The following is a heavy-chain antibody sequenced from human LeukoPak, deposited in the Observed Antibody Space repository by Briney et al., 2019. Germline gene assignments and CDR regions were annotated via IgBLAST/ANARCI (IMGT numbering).Heavy chain of an antibody. J-gene: IGHJ4*02. Sequence: KPSETLSLTCTVSGGSISSYYWSWIRQPPGKGLEWIGYIYYSGSTNYNPSLKSRVTISVDTSKNQFSLKLSSVTAADTAVYYCARAAIMVRGVSFDYWGQGTLVTVSS. D-gene: IGHD3-10*01. CDR2: IYYSGST. V-gene: IGHV4-59*01. CDR3: ARAAIMVRGVSFDY. CDR1: GGSISSYY.